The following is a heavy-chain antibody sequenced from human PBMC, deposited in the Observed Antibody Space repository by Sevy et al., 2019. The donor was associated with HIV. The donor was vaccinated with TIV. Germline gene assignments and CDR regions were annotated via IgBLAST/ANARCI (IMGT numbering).Heavy chain of an antibody. Sequence: GGSLRLSCAASGFTFSSYAMHWVRQAPGKGLEWVAVISYDGSNKYYADSVKGRFTISRDNSKNTLYLQMNSLRTEDKGLELRRVLGRYSGFWGGFPGGGYWGQGTLVTVSS. V-gene: IGHV3-30*04. CDR3: RVLGRYSGFWGGFPGGGY. CDR2: ISYDGSNK. J-gene: IGHJ4*02. CDR1: GFTFSSYA. D-gene: IGHD3-16*01.